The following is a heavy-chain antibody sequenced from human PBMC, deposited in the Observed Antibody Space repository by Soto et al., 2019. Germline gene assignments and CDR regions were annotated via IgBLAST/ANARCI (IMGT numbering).Heavy chain of an antibody. CDR3: ARVVVGSRLSLDY. V-gene: IGHV1-69*01. CDR2: ISPSFGTP. D-gene: IGHD1-26*01. Sequence: QVQLVQSGAEVKKPGSSVTVSCKAAGGTFSSYTISWVRQATGQGLEWMAGISPSFGTPIYTQKFQDRVTITSDDSNRKAYMEMNRLTSEDTAVYYCARVVVGSRLSLDYWGQGTLVTISS. J-gene: IGHJ4*02. CDR1: GGTFSSYT.